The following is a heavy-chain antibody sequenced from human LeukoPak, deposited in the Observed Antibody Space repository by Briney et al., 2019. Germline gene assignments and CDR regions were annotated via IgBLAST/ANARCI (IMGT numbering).Heavy chain of an antibody. CDR2: INPSGGST. Sequence: ASVKVSCKASGYTFTSYYMHWVRQAPGQGLEWVGIINPSGGSTSYAQKFQGRVTMTRDTSTSTVYMELSSLRSEDTAVYYCARTLWFGELDYWGQGTLVTVSS. CDR1: GYTFTSYY. CDR3: ARTLWFGELDY. D-gene: IGHD3-10*01. V-gene: IGHV1-46*01. J-gene: IGHJ4*02.